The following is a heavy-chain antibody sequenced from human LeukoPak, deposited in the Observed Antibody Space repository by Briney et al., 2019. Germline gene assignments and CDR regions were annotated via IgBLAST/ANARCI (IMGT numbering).Heavy chain of an antibody. CDR1: GASVSSESYY. V-gene: IGHV4-61*01. J-gene: IGHJ4*02. Sequence: SSETLSLTCTVSGASVSSESYYWSWIRQPPGKGLEWIGYIYYSGNTNYSPSLKSRVTISMDTSKNQFSLRLSSVTAADTAVYYCARGPRGYCSGGSCYHYWGQGTLVTVSS. CDR3: ARGPRGYCSGGSCYHY. CDR2: IYYSGNT. D-gene: IGHD2-15*01.